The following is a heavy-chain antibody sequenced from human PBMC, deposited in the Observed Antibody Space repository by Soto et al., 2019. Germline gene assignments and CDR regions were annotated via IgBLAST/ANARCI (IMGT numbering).Heavy chain of an antibody. Sequence: QLQLQESGPGLVKPWETLSLTCTVSGGSISSSSYYWGWIRQPPGKGLEWIGSIYYSGSTYYNPSLKSRVTISVDTSKNQFSLKLSSVTAADTAVYYCARQRSGGDFQFDYWGQGTLVTVSS. V-gene: IGHV4-39*01. CDR3: ARQRSGGDFQFDY. CDR1: GGSISSSSYY. CDR2: IYYSGST. D-gene: IGHD2-21*02. J-gene: IGHJ4*02.